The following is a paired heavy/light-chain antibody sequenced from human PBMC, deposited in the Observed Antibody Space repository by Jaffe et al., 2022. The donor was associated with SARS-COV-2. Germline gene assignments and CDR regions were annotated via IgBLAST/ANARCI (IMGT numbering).Heavy chain of an antibody. CDR2: IDPTDSYT. CDR1: GYSLTDYW. V-gene: IGHV5-10-1*03. CDR3: ARLDV. J-gene: IGHJ6*02. Sequence: VQLVQSGTEVKKPGESLRISCQASGYSLTDYWISWVRQMPGKGLEWMGNIDPTDSYTNYSPSFQGHVIISVDKSINTAYLQWYNLKASDTATYYCARLDVWGQGTTVSVS.
Light chain of an antibody. CDR1: QSVPTNF. Sequence: EIVLTQSPGTLSLSPGERVALSCRASQSVPTNFLAWFQQRPGQAPRLLIYGASTRATGISDRFSGSGSGTDFTLTISRLEPEDFAVYYCQQYGTSPHTFGQGTKLEIK. CDR2: GAS. J-gene: IGKJ2*01. V-gene: IGKV3-20*01. CDR3: QQYGTSPHT.